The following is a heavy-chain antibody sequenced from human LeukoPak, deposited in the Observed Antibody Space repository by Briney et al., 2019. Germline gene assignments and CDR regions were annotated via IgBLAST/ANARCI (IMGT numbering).Heavy chain of an antibody. CDR2: ISYDGSSK. CDR1: EFTYRSFT. Sequence: GRSLALSCAASEFTYRSFTMDWVRQAPDKGLEWVAVISYDGSSKFYTDSVKGRFTNYRDNSKNTLYLQMSDLRGEDTAVYYCVREKFVYWGQGTLVTVSS. CDR3: VREKFVY. V-gene: IGHV3-30*19. J-gene: IGHJ4*02.